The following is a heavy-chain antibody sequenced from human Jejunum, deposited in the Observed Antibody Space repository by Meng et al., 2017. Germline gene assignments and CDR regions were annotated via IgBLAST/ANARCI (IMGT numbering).Heavy chain of an antibody. D-gene: IGHD1-14*01. J-gene: IGHJ4*02. Sequence: QVLLQQWGAGLLTPSETLSLTCAVYGGSSSGFYLSWIRQPPGKGLVWIGEIHPSGSTDYNPSLKSRLTISLDTSKNQFSLSLNSATAADTGIYYCTRGTDRAKSGDYWGQGTLVTVSS. CDR1: GGSSSGFY. CDR2: IHPSGST. CDR3: TRGTDRAKSGDY. V-gene: IGHV4-34*01.